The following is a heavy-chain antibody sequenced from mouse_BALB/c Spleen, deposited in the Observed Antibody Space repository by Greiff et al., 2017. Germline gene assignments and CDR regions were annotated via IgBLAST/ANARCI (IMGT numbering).Heavy chain of an antibody. V-gene: IGHV5-6-3*01. CDR2: INSNGGST. CDR1: GFTFSSYG. D-gene: IGHD1-1*01. CDR3: ARDLYGSSSWFAY. Sequence: EVMLVESGGGLVQPGGSLKLSCAASGFTFSSYGMSWVRQTPDKRLELVATINSNGGSTYYPDSVKGRFTISRDNAKNTLYLQMSSLKSEDTAMYYCARDLYGSSSWFAYWGQGTLVTVSA. J-gene: IGHJ3*01.